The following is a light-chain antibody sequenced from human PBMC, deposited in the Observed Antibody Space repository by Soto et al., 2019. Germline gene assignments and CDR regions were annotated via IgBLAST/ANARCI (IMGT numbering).Light chain of an antibody. Sequence: IALTQSAGTLSLSPGERATLSCGAGQSFTSSYFAWYQQKPGQAHRLVIHGASNRATGVPDRFSGSGSGTEFSLTISSLEPEDFAVYYCLQYGSYPLTFGGGTKVEIK. CDR2: GAS. CDR1: QSFTSSY. V-gene: IGKV3-20*01. CDR3: LQYGSYPLT. J-gene: IGKJ4*01.